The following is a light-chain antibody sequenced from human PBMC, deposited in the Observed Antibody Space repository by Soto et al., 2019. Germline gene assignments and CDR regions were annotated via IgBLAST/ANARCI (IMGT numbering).Light chain of an antibody. CDR3: QQYYKLPVT. CDR1: QDVNNS. J-gene: IGKJ5*01. CDR2: DVS. Sequence: DIQMTQSPSSLSASIGDRVTITCQASQDVNNSLNWYQQKPRKAPNLLIYDVSNLGTGVPSRFGGSGSGTDFTFTISRLQPEDIGAYYCQQYYKLPVTFGQGTRLEI. V-gene: IGKV1-33*01.